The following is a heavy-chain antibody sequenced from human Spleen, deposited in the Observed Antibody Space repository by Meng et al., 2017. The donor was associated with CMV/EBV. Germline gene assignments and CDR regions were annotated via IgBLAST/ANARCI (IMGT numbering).Heavy chain of an antibody. Sequence: ASVKVSCKASGYSFTDYGISWVRQAPGQGLEWVGWISPYDGDTNYARKLQGRVTMTTDTSTTTAYMELRSLRSEDTAVYYCAWGSGSYSSWFDPWGQGTLVTVSS. J-gene: IGHJ5*02. V-gene: IGHV1-18*01. CDR1: GYSFTDYG. D-gene: IGHD3-10*01. CDR3: AWGSGSYSSWFDP. CDR2: ISPYDGDT.